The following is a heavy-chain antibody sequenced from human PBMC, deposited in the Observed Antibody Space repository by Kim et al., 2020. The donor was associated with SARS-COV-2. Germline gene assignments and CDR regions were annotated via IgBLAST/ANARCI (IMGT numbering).Heavy chain of an antibody. V-gene: IGHV3-23*01. J-gene: IGHJ6*04. D-gene: IGHD6-13*01. CDR1: GFNFSSYA. Sequence: GGSLRLSCAASGFNFSSYAMNWVSQAPGKGLEWVSVISDSGGITFYEDSVKGRFTISRDNSKNTVYLQMKSLRAENTAVYYCEKMMRTEQQQVRSVGMDVWGERSTVTLSS. CDR3: EKMMRTEQQQVRSVGMDV. CDR2: ISDSGGIT.